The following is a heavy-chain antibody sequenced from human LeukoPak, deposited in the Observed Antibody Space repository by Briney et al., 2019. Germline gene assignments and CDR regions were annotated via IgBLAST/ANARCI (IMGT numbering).Heavy chain of an antibody. CDR2: IYPGDSNT. CDR3: ARRGSLTSDAVDI. D-gene: IGHD3-9*01. CDR1: GYTFSNYW. Sequence: GASLKISCNASGYTFSNYWVGWVRQLPGKGLEWMGIIYPGDSNTRYSPSFEGQVLISADKSISTVYLHWGSLKASDTAMYFCARRGSLTSDAVDIWGQGTLVSV. J-gene: IGHJ3*02. V-gene: IGHV5-51*01.